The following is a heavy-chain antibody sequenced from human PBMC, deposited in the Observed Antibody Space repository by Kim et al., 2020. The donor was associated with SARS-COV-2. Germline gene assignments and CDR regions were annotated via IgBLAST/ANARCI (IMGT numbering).Heavy chain of an antibody. Sequence: GGSLRLSCAASGFTFSGYEMNWVRQVPGKGLEWISYISDSGSTTYNADSVKGRFTISRDNAKNSLYLLMNSLRAEDTAVYYCAREGNSGPYIDTFDMWGQGTMVTVSS. CDR3: AREGNSGPYIDTFDM. D-gene: IGHD1-26*01. CDR2: ISDSGSTT. CDR1: GFTFSGYE. V-gene: IGHV3-48*03. J-gene: IGHJ3*02.